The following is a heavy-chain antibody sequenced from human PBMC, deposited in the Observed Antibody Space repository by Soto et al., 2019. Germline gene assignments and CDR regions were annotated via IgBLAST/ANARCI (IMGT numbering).Heavy chain of an antibody. CDR3: ARVPTYYQSSIGYQPLHP. CDR2: FYDGNT. CDR1: GGSITRRSSY. Sequence: SETLSLTCIVSGGSITRRSSYWAWIRQPPGKGLEWVGTFYDGNTYHNPSLRSRITISVDTSKSQFSLKLTSVSAADTAVYYCARVPTYYQSSIGYQPLHPWGQGTLVTVSS. D-gene: IGHD3-22*01. J-gene: IGHJ5*02. V-gene: IGHV4-39*07.